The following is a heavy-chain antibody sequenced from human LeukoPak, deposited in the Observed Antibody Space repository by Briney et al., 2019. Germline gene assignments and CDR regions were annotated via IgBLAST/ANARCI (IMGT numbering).Heavy chain of an antibody. J-gene: IGHJ4*02. V-gene: IGHV4-30-4*08. CDR2: IYYSGST. CDR1: GGSVSSGDYY. Sequence: PSETLSLTCTVSGGSVSSGDYYWSWIRQLPGKGLEWIGYIYYSGSTYYNPSLKSRVTISVDRSKNQFSLKLSSVTAADTAVYYCARARGHPGRSFDYWGQGTLVTVSS. CDR3: ARARGHPGRSFDY.